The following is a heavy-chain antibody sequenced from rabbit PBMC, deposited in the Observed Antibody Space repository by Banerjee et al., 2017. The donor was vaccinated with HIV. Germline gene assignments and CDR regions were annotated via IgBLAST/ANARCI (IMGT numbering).Heavy chain of an antibody. D-gene: IGHD1-1*01. J-gene: IGHJ4*01. CDR3: ARAISGAYSAFDL. V-gene: IGHV1S43*01. Sequence: QSLEESGGDLIKPGASLTLTCTASGIDFSSYYYMCWVRQAPGKGLELITCIYTDSGSIWYASWVNGRFTISRSTSLNTVDLKMTSLTAADTATYFCARAISGAYSAFDLWGPRTLVTVS. CDR1: GIDFSSYYY. CDR2: IYTDSGSI.